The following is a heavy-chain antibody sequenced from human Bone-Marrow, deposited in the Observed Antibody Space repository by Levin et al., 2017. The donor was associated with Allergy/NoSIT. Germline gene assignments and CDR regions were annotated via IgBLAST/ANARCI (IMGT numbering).Heavy chain of an antibody. CDR3: ARDTDNTGYYYFDY. V-gene: IGHV4-38-2*02. Sequence: SETLSLTCTVSGDSITRGYYWAWVRQSPGKGLEWIASMYHTGNTYYNPSLRSRVTIFIDTSKNQFSLNLDSVTAADTAVYFCARDTDNTGYYYFDYWGQGIVVTVSS. D-gene: IGHD3-22*01. CDR1: GDSITRGYY. J-gene: IGHJ4*02. CDR2: MYHTGNT.